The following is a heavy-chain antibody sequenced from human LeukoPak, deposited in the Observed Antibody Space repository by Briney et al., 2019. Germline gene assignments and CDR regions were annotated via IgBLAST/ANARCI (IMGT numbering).Heavy chain of an antibody. CDR1: GGSFSGYY. J-gene: IGHJ5*02. Sequence: PSETLSLTCAVYGGSFSGYYWSWIRQPPGKGLEWIGEINHSGSTNYNPSLKSRVTISVDTSKNQFSLKLSSVTAADTAVYYCARGRAVVPAAAYNWFDPWGQGTLVTVSS. CDR3: ARGRAVVPAAAYNWFDP. CDR2: INHSGST. D-gene: IGHD2-2*01. V-gene: IGHV4-34*01.